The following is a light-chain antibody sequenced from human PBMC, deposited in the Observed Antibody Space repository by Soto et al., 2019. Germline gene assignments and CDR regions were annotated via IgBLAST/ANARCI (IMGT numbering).Light chain of an antibody. CDR2: GAS. CDR1: QSVSSN. J-gene: IGKJ1*01. Sequence: EIVMTQSPATLSVSPGERATLPCRASQSVSSNLAWYQQKPGQAPRLLIYGASTRATGIPARFSGSGSGTEFTLTISSLQSEDFAVYYCQQYNNRPPWTFGQGPKVDIK. V-gene: IGKV3-15*01. CDR3: QQYNNRPPWT.